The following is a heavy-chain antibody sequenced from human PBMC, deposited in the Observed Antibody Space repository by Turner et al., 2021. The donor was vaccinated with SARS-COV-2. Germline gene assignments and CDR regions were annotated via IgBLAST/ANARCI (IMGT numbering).Heavy chain of an antibody. CDR2: ISGSGGST. CDR3: AKYPGVSSGPVLEYFQH. J-gene: IGHJ1*01. CDR1: RFPFSSYA. V-gene: IGHV3-23*01. Sequence: EVQLLESGGGLVQPGGSLRLSCAASRFPFSSYAMSWVRQAPGKGLEWVSAISGSGGSTFYADSVKGRFTISRDNSKNTLYLQMNSLRAEDTAVYYCAKYPGVSSGPVLEYFQHWGQGTLVTVSS. D-gene: IGHD6-19*01.